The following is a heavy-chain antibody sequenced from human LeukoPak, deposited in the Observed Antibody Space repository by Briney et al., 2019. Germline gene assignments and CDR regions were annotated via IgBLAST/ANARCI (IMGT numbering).Heavy chain of an antibody. D-gene: IGHD3-10*01. Sequence: GGSLRLSCAASGFTFSSYGMHWVRQAPGKGLEWVAVISYDGSNKYYADSVKGRFTISRDNSKNTLHLQMNSLRAEDTAVYYCAKDMGDYGSGSYFDYWGQGTLVTVSS. CDR2: ISYDGSNK. J-gene: IGHJ4*02. CDR1: GFTFSSYG. V-gene: IGHV3-30*18. CDR3: AKDMGDYGSGSYFDY.